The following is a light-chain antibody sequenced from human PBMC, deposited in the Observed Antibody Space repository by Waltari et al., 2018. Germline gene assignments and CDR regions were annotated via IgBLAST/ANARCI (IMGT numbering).Light chain of an antibody. J-gene: IGLJ3*02. CDR3: ATWDESLKGWV. Sequence: QPVLTQPSSASGTPGQRVSISCSGGRSNIGLYTVNWYQQVPGTAPKLLIYSNNQRTSGVPDRFSGSKSGTSASLAISGLQSVDEADYYCATWDESLKGWVFGGGTQLTVL. CDR1: RSNIGLYT. V-gene: IGLV1-44*01. CDR2: SNN.